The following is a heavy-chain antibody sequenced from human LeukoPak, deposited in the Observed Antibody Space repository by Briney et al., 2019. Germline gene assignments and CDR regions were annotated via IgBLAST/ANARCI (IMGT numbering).Heavy chain of an antibody. D-gene: IGHD2-15*01. J-gene: IGHJ4*02. CDR1: GGSFSGYY. Sequence: SETLSLTCAVYGGSFSGYYWSWIRQPPGKGLEWIGEINHSGSTNYNPSLKSRVTISVDTSKNQFSLKLSSVTAANTAVYYCARGGPQKGGMFDYWGQGTLVTVSS. CDR3: ARGGPQKGGMFDY. CDR2: INHSGST. V-gene: IGHV4-34*01.